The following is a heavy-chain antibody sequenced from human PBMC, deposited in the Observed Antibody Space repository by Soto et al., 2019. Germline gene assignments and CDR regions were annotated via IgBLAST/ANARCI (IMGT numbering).Heavy chain of an antibody. CDR1: GFTFSSSW. CDR3: ARDWSYSLYV. CDR2: INSDGSDT. J-gene: IGHJ6*02. V-gene: IGHV3-74*03. Sequence: EVQLVESGGGLVQPGGSLRLSCAASGFTFSSSWMHWVRQVPGKGLVWVSYINSDGSDTTYADSVKGRFTISRDNAKNTVYLQMNSLKPEDRAVYYCARDWSYSLYVWGQGTTVTVSS.